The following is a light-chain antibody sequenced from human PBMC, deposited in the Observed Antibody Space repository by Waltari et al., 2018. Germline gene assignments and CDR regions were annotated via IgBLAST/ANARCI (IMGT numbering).Light chain of an antibody. J-gene: IGKJ5*01. V-gene: IGKV1-33*01. CDR1: QDLTNY. Sequence: DIQMTQSPSSLSASVGDRVTITCQAIQDLTNYLNWFQQKPGKAPKLLIYDASNLETGVPSRFSGSGSGTDFTFTISSLQPEDIATYYCQQYDNLPLTFGQGTRLDIK. CDR2: DAS. CDR3: QQYDNLPLT.